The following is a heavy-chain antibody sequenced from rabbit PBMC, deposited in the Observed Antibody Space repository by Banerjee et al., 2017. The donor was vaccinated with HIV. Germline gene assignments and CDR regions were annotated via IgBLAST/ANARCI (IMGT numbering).Heavy chain of an antibody. D-gene: IGHD4-1*01. CDR2: INTGSRNA. Sequence: QEHLVESGGGLVKPEGSLTLTCTASGFSFSNIYYMCWVRQAPGKGLEWIGCINTGSRNAYYASWVISRFTISKTSSTTVALHMTSLTAADTATYFCARDLAGVTGWNFGLWGPGTLVTVS. V-gene: IGHV1S45*01. CDR1: GFSFSNIYY. CDR3: ARDLAGVTGWNFGL. J-gene: IGHJ6*01.